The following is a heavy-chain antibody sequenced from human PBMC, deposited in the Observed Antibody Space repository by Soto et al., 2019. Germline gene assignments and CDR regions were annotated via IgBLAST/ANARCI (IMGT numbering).Heavy chain of an antibody. V-gene: IGHV4-61*01. CDR1: GGSVSSGSYY. CDR3: ARDRYSGYDYD. CDR2: IYYSGST. Sequence: QVQLQESGPGLVKPSETLSLTCTVSGGSVSSGSYYWSWIRQPPGKGLEWIGYIYYSGSTNYNPSLKSRVTMSIDTSKNQFSLKLSSVTAADTDVYYCARDRYSGYDYDWGQGTLVTVSS. D-gene: IGHD5-12*01. J-gene: IGHJ4*02.